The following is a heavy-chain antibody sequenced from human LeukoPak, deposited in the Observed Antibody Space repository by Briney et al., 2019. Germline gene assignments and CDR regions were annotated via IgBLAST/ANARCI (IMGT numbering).Heavy chain of an antibody. D-gene: IGHD3-3*01. Sequence: GGSLRLSCAASGFTFSSYWMSWVRQAPGKGLEWVANIKQDGSEKYYVDSVKGRFTISRDNAKNSLYLQMNSLRAEDTAVYYCARGGIDYDFWSGYSDYWGQGTLVTVSS. V-gene: IGHV3-7*01. CDR3: ARGGIDYDFWSGYSDY. J-gene: IGHJ4*02. CDR1: GFTFSSYW. CDR2: IKQDGSEK.